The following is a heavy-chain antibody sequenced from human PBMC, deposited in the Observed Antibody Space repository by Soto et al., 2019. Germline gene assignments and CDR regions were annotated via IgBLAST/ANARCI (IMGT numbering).Heavy chain of an antibody. J-gene: IGHJ4*02. D-gene: IGHD3-22*01. CDR3: ARSSSGYDY. CDR1: EGTSSDLGYS. Sequence: SVPMSLPCGVSEGTSSDLGYSCIWIRQPPGKGLEWIGYIYHSGSTYYNPSLKSRVTISVDRSKNQFSLKLSSVTAADTAVYYCARSSSGYDYWGQGTLVTGSS. CDR2: IYHSGST. V-gene: IGHV4-30-2*01.